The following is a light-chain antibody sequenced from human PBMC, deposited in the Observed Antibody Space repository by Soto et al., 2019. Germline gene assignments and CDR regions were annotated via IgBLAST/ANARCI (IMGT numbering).Light chain of an antibody. J-gene: IGKJ1*01. CDR1: QSVSSN. CDR2: GAS. CDR3: QQYNYWPPS. Sequence: EIVMTQSPATLSLSPGERATLSCRASQSVSSNLAWYQQQPGQAPRLLIYGASNRATGFPARFSGSGSGTEFTLIISSLQSEDFVLYYCQQYNYWPPSFGQGTKVEIK. V-gene: IGKV3-15*01.